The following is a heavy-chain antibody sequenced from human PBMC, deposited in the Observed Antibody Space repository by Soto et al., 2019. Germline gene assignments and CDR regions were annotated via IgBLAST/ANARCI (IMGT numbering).Heavy chain of an antibody. D-gene: IGHD2-2*01. CDR2: ISSSSSYI. CDR3: AREHCSSTSCSYYFDY. CDR1: GFTFSSYS. J-gene: IGHJ4*02. Sequence: GGSLRLSCAASGFTFSSYSMNWVRQAPGKGLEWVSSISSSSSYIYYADSVKGRFTISRDNAKNSLYLQMNSLRAEDTAVYYCAREHCSSTSCSYYFDYWGQGTLVTVSS. V-gene: IGHV3-21*01.